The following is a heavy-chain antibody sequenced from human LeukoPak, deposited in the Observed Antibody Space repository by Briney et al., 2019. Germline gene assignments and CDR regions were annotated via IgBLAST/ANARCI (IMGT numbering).Heavy chain of an antibody. D-gene: IGHD3-10*01. Sequence: GGSLRLSCAASGFTFSNAWMSWVRQAPGKGLEWVGRIKSKTDGGTTDYAAPVKGRFTISRDDSKNTLYLQMNSLRAEDTAVYYCAKNAAGLWFGEGYYYYYMDVWGKGTTVTVSS. J-gene: IGHJ6*03. CDR3: AKNAAGLWFGEGYYYYYMDV. CDR1: GFTFSNAW. V-gene: IGHV3-15*01. CDR2: IKSKTDGGTT.